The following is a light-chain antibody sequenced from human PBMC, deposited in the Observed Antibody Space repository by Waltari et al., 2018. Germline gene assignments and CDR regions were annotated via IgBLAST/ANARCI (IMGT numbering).Light chain of an antibody. J-gene: IGKJ2*01. CDR2: ASS. V-gene: IGKV3-20*01. CDR3: QQYGSSPRT. Sequence: EIVLTQSPGTLSLSPGALATLSCRASQSVSSYLAWYQQRPGQAPRLLIYASSSRATGIPDKFSGSGSGTDFTLTISRVEPEDFAMYYCQQYGSSPRTFGQGTKLEI. CDR1: QSVSSY.